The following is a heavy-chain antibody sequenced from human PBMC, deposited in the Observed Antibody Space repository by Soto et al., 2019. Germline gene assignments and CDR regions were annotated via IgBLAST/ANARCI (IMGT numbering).Heavy chain of an antibody. D-gene: IGHD1-26*01. V-gene: IGHV4-59*01. CDR1: GGSISSYY. J-gene: IGHJ4*02. CDR3: ARYRGGSFYFDY. Sequence: SETLSLTCTVSGGSISSYYWSWIRQPPGKGLEWIGYIYYSGSTNYNPSLKSRVTISVDTSKNQFSLKLSSVTAADTAVYYCARYRGGSFYFDYWGQGTLVTV. CDR2: IYYSGST.